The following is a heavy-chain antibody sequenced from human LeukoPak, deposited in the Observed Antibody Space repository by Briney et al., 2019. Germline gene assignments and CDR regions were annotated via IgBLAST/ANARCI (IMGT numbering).Heavy chain of an antibody. CDR2: MYSSGSSI. D-gene: IGHD4-11*01. Sequence: GGSLRLSCAASGFTFSSYSMNWVRQAPGKGLECVSYMYSSGSSIYLPDSVKGRFTTSRDNAKTSLYLQLNGLRAEDTAGYYCARGAWGLTVTTPTWFDPWGQGTLVTASS. CDR3: ARGAWGLTVTTPTWFDP. CDR1: GFTFSSYS. V-gene: IGHV3-48*01. J-gene: IGHJ5*02.